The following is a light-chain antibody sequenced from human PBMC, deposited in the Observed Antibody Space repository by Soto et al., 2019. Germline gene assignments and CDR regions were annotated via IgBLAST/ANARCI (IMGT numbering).Light chain of an antibody. CDR3: HQRSNWL. Sequence: IVLTQSPATLSLSPGERATLSCRARQSVSPFLAWYQQKPGQAPRLLIYDVSNRATGGPARFSGSGSGTDFTLTISSLEPEDSAVYYCHQRSNWLFGGGIKVEI. CDR2: DVS. J-gene: IGKJ4*01. CDR1: QSVSPF. V-gene: IGKV3-11*01.